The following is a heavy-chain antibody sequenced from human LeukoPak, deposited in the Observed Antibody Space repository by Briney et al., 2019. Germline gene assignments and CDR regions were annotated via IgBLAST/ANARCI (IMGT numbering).Heavy chain of an antibody. V-gene: IGHV3-48*04. CDR1: GFTFSSYT. D-gene: IGHD2-2*01. CDR3: ARDLLNDEGSSYFFGH. J-gene: IGHJ4*02. CDR2: ISQRSARI. Sequence: GGSLRLSCAASGFTFSSYTMNWVRQAPGRGLEWVSYISQRSARIYHSDSVKGPFTIYRDNAKNSLYLQVESPRVEDTAVYSCARDLLNDEGSSYFFGHWGQGTLVTVAS.